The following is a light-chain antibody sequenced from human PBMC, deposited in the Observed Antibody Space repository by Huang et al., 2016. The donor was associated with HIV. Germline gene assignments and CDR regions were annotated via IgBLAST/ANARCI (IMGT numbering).Light chain of an antibody. Sequence: DVVMTQSPLSLSVTPGQPASISCKSSQSLFHTDGKTYLYGYLQKPGQPPQLLIYEGSNRFSGVSDRFSGSGSGTDFTLEISRVEAEDVGVYYCMQSIQLPPTFGQGTQVEIK. CDR2: EGS. J-gene: IGKJ1*01. V-gene: IGKV2D-29*01. CDR1: QSLFHTDGKTY. CDR3: MQSIQLPPT.